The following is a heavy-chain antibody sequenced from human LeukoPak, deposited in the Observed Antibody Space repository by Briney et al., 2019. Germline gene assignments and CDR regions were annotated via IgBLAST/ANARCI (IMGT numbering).Heavy chain of an antibody. CDR2: MQYSGST. J-gene: IGHJ5*02. CDR3: ASRYISGWSSNWFDP. V-gene: IGHV4-39*07. CDR1: GGSISSSGYY. D-gene: IGHD6-19*01. Sequence: SETLSLTCTVSGGSISSSGYYWGWFRQPPGKGLEWIGSMQYSGSTYYNPSLKSRVTISVDTSKNQFSLKLSSVTAADTAVYYCASRYISGWSSNWFDPWGQGTLVTVSS.